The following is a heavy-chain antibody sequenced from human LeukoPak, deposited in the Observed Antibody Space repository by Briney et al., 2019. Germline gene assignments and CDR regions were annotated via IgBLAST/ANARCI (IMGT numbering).Heavy chain of an antibody. J-gene: IGHJ6*03. D-gene: IGHD3-22*01. Sequence: GGSLRLSCAASGFTFSSYSMNWVRQAPGKGLEWVSSISGSSDYIYYADSVKGRFTISRDNAKNSLYLQMNSLRAEDTAVYYCARLSSDSSGYYPKPMDVWGKGTTVTISS. V-gene: IGHV3-21*01. CDR2: ISGSSDYI. CDR3: ARLSSDSSGYYPKPMDV. CDR1: GFTFSSYS.